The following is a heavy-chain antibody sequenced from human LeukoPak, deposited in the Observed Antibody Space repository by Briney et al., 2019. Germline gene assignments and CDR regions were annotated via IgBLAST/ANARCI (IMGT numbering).Heavy chain of an antibody. V-gene: IGHV4-34*01. J-gene: IGHJ3*02. D-gene: IGHD3-22*01. CDR2: INHSGST. CDR1: GGSFSGYY. Sequence: SETLSLTCAVYGGSFSGYYWSWIRQPPGKGLEWIGEINHSGSTNYNPSLKSRVTISVDTSKNQFSLKLSSVTAADTAVYYCARGVPENYYDSSGYPGGAFDIWGQGTMVTVSS. CDR3: ARGVPENYYDSSGYPGGAFDI.